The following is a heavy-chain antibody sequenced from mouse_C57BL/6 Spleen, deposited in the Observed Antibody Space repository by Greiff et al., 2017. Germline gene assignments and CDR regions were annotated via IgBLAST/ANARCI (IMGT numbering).Heavy chain of an antibody. Sequence: VKLQQPGAELVRPGSSVKLSCKASGYTFTSYWMHWVKQRPIQGLEWIGNIDPSDSETHYNQKFKDKATLTVDKSSSTAYMQLSSLTSEDSAVYYCARRSSYGSSFYFDYWGKGTTLTVSS. CDR3: ARRSSYGSSFYFDY. CDR1: GYTFTSYW. V-gene: IGHV1-52*01. CDR2: IDPSDSET. D-gene: IGHD1-1*01. J-gene: IGHJ2*01.